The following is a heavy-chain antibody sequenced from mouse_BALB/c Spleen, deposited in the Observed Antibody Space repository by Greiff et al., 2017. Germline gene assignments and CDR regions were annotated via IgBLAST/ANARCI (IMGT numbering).Heavy chain of an antibody. D-gene: IGHD1-1*01. J-gene: IGHJ1*01. Sequence: QVQLKQPGAELVKPGASVKLSCKASGYTFTSYWMHWVKQRPGQGLEWIGEIDPSDSYTNYNQKFKGKATLTVDKSSSTAYMQLSSLTSEDSAVYYCARSTTNWYFDVWGAGTTVTVSS. V-gene: IGHV1-69*02. CDR2: IDPSDSYT. CDR3: ARSTTNWYFDV. CDR1: GYTFTSYW.